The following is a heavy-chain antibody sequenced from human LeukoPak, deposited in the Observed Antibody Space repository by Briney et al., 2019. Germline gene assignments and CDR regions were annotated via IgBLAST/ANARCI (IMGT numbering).Heavy chain of an antibody. D-gene: IGHD3-9*01. J-gene: IGHJ6*02. CDR1: GIAFENYA. V-gene: IGHV3-43*02. CDR2: IGEDGSTT. CDR3: AKGFSVLTSKYYFYFHGLDV. Sequence: GGSLRLSCAASGIAFENYAMNWVRQAPGKGLEWVSLIGEDGSTTWYADSVKGRFTISRDNGKKSLYLHMNSLRPEDTALYYCAKGFSVLTSKYYFYFHGLDVWGQGTPVTVSS.